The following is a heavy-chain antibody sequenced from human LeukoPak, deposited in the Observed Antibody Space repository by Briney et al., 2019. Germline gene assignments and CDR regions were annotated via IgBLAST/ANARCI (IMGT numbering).Heavy chain of an antibody. V-gene: IGHV4-38-2*02. J-gene: IGHJ4*02. CDR1: GGSISGYY. CDR2: MYHSGST. D-gene: IGHD2-21*01. CDR3: ARAPAYY. Sequence: PSETLSLTCTVSGGSISGYYWGWIRQPPGKGLEWIGSMYHSGSTYYNPSLKSRVTISVDTSKNHFSLKLTSVTAADTAVYYCARAPAYYWGQGTLVTVSS.